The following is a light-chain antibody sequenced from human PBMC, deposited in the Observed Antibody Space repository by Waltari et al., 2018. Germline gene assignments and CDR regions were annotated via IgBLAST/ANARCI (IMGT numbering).Light chain of an antibody. J-gene: IGKJ1*01. V-gene: IGKV4-1*01. CDR2: WAS. CDR1: RSISYTKNY. CDR3: QQYYSNPT. Sequence: DIILTQSPETLAVSLGERATINCKSSRSISYTKNYLSWYQQKPGQAPRLLISWASTRDFWVPDRFSGGGSGADFTLTIDGLQAEDVAVYYCQQYYSNPTFGQGTKVQIK.